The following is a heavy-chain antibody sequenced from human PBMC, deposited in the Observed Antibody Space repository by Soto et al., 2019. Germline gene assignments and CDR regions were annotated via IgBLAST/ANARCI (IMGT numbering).Heavy chain of an antibody. CDR3: VRGGGGGLFDP. Sequence: PGGSVRLSCAGSGFTFGDSYMSWIRQAPGKGLEWPSYISPGSRYPAYADSVKGRFTISRDNAKRSLYLQMMSLTAEDTAIYYCVRGGGGGLFDPWGQGTMVTVSS. CDR2: ISPGSRYP. J-gene: IGHJ5*02. D-gene: IGHD2-15*01. CDR1: GFTFGDSY. V-gene: IGHV3-11*06.